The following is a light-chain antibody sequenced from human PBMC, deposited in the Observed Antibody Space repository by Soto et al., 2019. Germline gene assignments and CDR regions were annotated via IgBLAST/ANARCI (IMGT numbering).Light chain of an antibody. CDR2: KVS. V-gene: IGLV2-23*02. J-gene: IGLJ3*02. CDR3: CSSAGNMLV. Sequence: QSALTQPASVSGSPGQSITISCTGTSSDIGGYNVVSWYQQLPVQAPKLIIYKVSERPSEISSRFSGSKSGNTASLTISGLQAEDEADYYCCSSAGNMLVFGGGTKLTVL. CDR1: SSDIGGYNV.